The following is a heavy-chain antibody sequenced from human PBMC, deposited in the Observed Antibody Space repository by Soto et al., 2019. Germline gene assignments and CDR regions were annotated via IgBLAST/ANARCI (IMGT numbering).Heavy chain of an antibody. D-gene: IGHD3-10*01. J-gene: IGHJ5*02. V-gene: IGHV4-31*03. CDR3: ARGSTMVRGASFDP. CDR1: GGSISSGGYY. Sequence: SETLSLTCTVSGGSISSGGYYWSWIRQHPGKGLEWIGYIYYSGSTYYNPSLKSRVTISVDTSKNQFSLKLSSVTAADTAVHYCARGSTMVRGASFDPWGQGTLVTVSS. CDR2: IYYSGST.